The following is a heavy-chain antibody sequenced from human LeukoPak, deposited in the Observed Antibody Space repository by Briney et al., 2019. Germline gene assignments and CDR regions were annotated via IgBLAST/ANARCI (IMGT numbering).Heavy chain of an antibody. CDR3: ARVYYDSSGYYYFPFDS. D-gene: IGHD3-22*01. V-gene: IGHV4-59*01. CDR2: IYFSGST. Sequence: PSETLSLTCTVSGGSISSYYWSWIRQPPDEGLEWIGYIYFSGSTNYNPSLKSRVTISVDTSKNQFSLKLSSVTAADTAVYYCARVYYDSSGYYYFPFDSWGQGTLVTVSS. J-gene: IGHJ4*02. CDR1: GGSISSYY.